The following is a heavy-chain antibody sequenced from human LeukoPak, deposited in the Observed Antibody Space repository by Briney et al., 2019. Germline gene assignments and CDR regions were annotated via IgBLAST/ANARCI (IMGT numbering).Heavy chain of an antibody. Sequence: GGSLRLSCAASGFTVSSNYMNWVRQAPGKGLEWVSVIYSSGSTYYADSVKGRFTISRDDSKNTVYLQMNSLRAENTAVYYCARFGRDYYDSSGYFSHGYYFDYWGQGTLVTVSS. D-gene: IGHD3-22*01. CDR3: ARFGRDYYDSSGYFSHGYYFDY. CDR2: IYSSGST. CDR1: GFTVSSNY. J-gene: IGHJ4*02. V-gene: IGHV3-66*01.